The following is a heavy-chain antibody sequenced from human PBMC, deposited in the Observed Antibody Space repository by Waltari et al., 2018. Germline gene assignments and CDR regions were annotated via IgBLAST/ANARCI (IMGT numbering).Heavy chain of an antibody. V-gene: IGHV4-39*01. D-gene: IGHD5-12*01. CDR1: GGYIRSSSYY. CDR2: IDYSGST. J-gene: IGHJ3*02. CDR3: ARRFWLQKRGDAFDI. Sequence: QLQLQESGPGLVKPSETMSLTCTVSGGYIRSSSYYWGWIRPPPGKGMEWIGRIDYSGSTDDNPSRKSRVPRSVEMAKNQFSRKLCSGIAADTAVYYGARRFWLQKRGDAFDIWGERTMVTVSS.